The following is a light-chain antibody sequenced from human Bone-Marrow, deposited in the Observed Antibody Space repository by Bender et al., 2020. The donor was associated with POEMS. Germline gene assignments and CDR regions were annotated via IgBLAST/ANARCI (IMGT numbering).Light chain of an antibody. CDR1: SSDIGAYNY. CDR2: DVT. CDR3: SSYTSTSPWV. J-gene: IGLJ3*02. Sequence: QSALTQPASVSGSPGQSITISCTGTSSDIGAYNYVSWYQQHPGKAPKLLIYDVTNRPSGISNRFSGSKSGNTASLTISGLQADDEADYYCSSYTSTSPWVFGGGTKLTVL. V-gene: IGLV2-14*03.